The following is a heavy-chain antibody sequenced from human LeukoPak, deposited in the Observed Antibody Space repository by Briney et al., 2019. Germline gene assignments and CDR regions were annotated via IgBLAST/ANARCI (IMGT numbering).Heavy chain of an antibody. CDR1: GFTFSSYG. D-gene: IGHD6-6*01. Sequence: PARSLRLSCAASGFTFSSYGMHWVRQAPGKGLEWVSYISSSSSTIYYADSVKGRFTISRDNAKNSLYLQMNSLRDEDTAVYYCARDMRPYVAARYYYYYGMDVWGQGTTVTVSS. J-gene: IGHJ6*02. CDR3: ARDMRPYVAARYYYYYGMDV. CDR2: ISSSSSTI. V-gene: IGHV3-48*02.